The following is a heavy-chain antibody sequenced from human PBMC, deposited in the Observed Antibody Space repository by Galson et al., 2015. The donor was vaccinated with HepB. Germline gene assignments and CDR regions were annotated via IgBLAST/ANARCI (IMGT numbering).Heavy chain of an antibody. CDR1: GYTFTSNG. D-gene: IGHD2-15*01. J-gene: IGHJ4*02. Sequence: SVKVSCKATGYTFTSNGISWVRQAPGRGLEWVGWISANSGRTTYAWRLLGRLTLTTDTSTSTAYMELRSLRSDDPAIYYCARDRSHSLDFWGQGTLVTVSS. V-gene: IGHV1-18*04. CDR3: ARDRSHSLDF. CDR2: ISANSGRT.